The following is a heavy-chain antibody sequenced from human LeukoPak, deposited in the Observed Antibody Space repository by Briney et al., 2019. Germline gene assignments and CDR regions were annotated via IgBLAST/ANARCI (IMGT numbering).Heavy chain of an antibody. D-gene: IGHD2-2*01. CDR1: GFTFSSYG. CDR2: IWYDGSNK. V-gene: IGHV3-33*01. CDR3: ARRGYSSSWTAFDY. J-gene: IGHJ4*02. Sequence: GGSLRLSCAASGFTFSSYGMHWVRQAPGKGLEWVAVIWYDGSNKYYADSVKGRFTISRDNSKNTLYLQMNSLRVEDTAIYYCARRGYSSSWTAFDYWGRGILVTVSS.